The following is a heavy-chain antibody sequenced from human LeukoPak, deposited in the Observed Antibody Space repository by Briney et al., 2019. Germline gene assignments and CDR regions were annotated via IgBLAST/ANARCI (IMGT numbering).Heavy chain of an antibody. J-gene: IGHJ4*02. Sequence: PGGSLRLFCAASGFTFSSYGMHWVRQAPGKGLEWVAVIWYGGSNKYYADSVKGRFTISRDNSKNTLYLQMNSLRAEDTAVYYCAKSARIGGVYYFDYWGQGTLVTVSS. D-gene: IGHD3-10*01. V-gene: IGHV3-30*02. CDR2: IWYGGSNK. CDR3: AKSARIGGVYYFDY. CDR1: GFTFSSYG.